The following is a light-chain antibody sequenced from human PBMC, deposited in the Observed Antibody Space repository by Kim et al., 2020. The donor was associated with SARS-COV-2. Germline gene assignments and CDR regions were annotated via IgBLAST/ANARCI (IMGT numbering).Light chain of an antibody. J-gene: IGKJ2*01. CDR3: QQYDNSPYT. Sequence: LSPGERATLSCRASQSVSSTYLAWYQQKPGQAPRLLIYGASSRATGIPDRFSGSGSGTDFTLTITRLEPEDFAVYYCQQYDNSPYTFGQGTKLEIK. CDR2: GAS. V-gene: IGKV3-20*01. CDR1: QSVSSTY.